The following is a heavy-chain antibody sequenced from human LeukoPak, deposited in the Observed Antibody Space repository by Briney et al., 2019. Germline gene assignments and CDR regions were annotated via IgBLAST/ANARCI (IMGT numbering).Heavy chain of an antibody. Sequence: SETLSLTCTVSGGSISSYYWSWIRQPPGKGLEWIEYVYYSGTTNYNPSLKSRVTISVDTSKNQFSLKLSSVTAADTAVYYCARGVYIAAAQYGYWGQGTLVTVSS. CDR1: GGSISSYY. V-gene: IGHV4-59*01. CDR3: ARGVYIAAAQYGY. CDR2: VYYSGTT. J-gene: IGHJ4*02. D-gene: IGHD6-13*01.